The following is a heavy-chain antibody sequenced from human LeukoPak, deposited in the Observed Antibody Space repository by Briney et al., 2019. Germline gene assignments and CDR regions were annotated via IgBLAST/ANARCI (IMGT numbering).Heavy chain of an antibody. Sequence: SETLSLTCAVSGGSISSSNWWSWVRQPPGKGLEWIGEIYHSGSTNYNPSLKSRVTISVDKSKNQFSLKLSSVTAADTAVYHCARDGSGWDTNFDDWGQGTLVTVSS. J-gene: IGHJ4*02. D-gene: IGHD6-19*01. CDR1: GGSISSSNW. V-gene: IGHV4-4*02. CDR2: IYHSGST. CDR3: ARDGSGWDTNFDD.